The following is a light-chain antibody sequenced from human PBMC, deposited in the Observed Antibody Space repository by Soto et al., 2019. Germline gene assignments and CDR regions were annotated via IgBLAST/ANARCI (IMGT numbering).Light chain of an antibody. CDR1: QDISNY. J-gene: IGKJ1*01. CDR2: DAS. CDR3: QQYGTSPAT. Sequence: DIQMTQSPSSLSASVGDRVTITCQASQDISNYLNWYQQKPGKAPKLLIYDASNLETGVPSRFSGSGSGTDFTFTISSLQPEDIATYYCQQYGTSPATFGQGTKVDIK. V-gene: IGKV1-33*01.